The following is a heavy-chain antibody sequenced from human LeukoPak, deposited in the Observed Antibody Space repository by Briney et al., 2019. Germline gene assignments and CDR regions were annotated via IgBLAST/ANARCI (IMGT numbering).Heavy chain of an antibody. CDR1: GGSISSYY. CDR3: ARQYYYGSGSYNAFDI. J-gene: IGHJ3*02. V-gene: IGHV4-59*08. CDR2: IYYSGSH. Sequence: SETLSLTCTVPGGSISSYYWSWIRQPPGKGLEWIGYIYYSGSHNYNPSLKSRVTISVDTSKNQFSLKLSSVTATDTAGYYCARQYYYGSGSYNAFDIWGQGTMVTVSS. D-gene: IGHD3-10*01.